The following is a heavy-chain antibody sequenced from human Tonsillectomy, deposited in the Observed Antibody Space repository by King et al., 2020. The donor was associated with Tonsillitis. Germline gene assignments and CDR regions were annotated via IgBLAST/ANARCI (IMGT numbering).Heavy chain of an antibody. V-gene: IGHV4-34*01. CDR3: ARGSLTIFGVAPHY. Sequence: VQLQQWGAGLLKPSETLSLTCAVYGGSFSTYYWIWIRQPPGKGLEWIGEINHSGSTNYNPSLKSRVTISVDTSKNQFSLKVSSVTAADTALYYCARGSLTIFGVAPHYWGQGTLVTVSS. D-gene: IGHD3-3*01. J-gene: IGHJ4*02. CDR2: INHSGST. CDR1: GGSFSTYY.